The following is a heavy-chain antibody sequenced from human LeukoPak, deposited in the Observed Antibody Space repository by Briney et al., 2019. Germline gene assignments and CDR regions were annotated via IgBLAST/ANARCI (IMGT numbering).Heavy chain of an antibody. V-gene: IGHV4-34*01. CDR2: INHSGST. J-gene: IGHJ4*02. D-gene: IGHD3-22*01. CDR3: ARGSWDYDSSGYPLI. CDR1: GGSIRSYY. Sequence: SETLSLTCTVSGGSIRSYYWSWIRQPPGKGLEWIGEINHSGSTNYNPSLKSRVTISVDTSKNQFSLKLSSVTAADTAVYYCARGSWDYDSSGYPLIWGQGTLVTVSS.